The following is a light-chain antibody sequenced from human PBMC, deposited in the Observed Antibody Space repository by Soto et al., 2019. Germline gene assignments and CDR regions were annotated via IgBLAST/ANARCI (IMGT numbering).Light chain of an antibody. J-gene: IGKJ4*01. CDR2: GAS. CDR1: QSISSN. Sequence: EIVMTQSPAILSVSPGERATLSCRASQSISSNLAWYQHKPGQNPRLLIYGASTRATGIPARFSGSGSGTEFTLTISSLQSEDSVVYYCQQYDDWPLTFGGGTKVEIK. V-gene: IGKV3-15*01. CDR3: QQYDDWPLT.